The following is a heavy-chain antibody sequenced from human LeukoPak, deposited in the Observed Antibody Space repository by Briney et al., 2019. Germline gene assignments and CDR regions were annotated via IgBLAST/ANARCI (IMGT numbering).Heavy chain of an antibody. CDR2: ISGGGGNT. CDR1: GFTVNNYG. J-gene: IGHJ4*02. V-gene: IGHV3-23*01. CDR3: ARDGSSSSYYFDY. Sequence: GGSLRLSCAASGFTVNNYGMNWVRQAPGKGLEWVSVISGGGGNTYYADSVKGRFTISRDKSKNTVDLQMNSLRAEDTAIYYCARDGSSSSYYFDYWGQGTLVTVSS. D-gene: IGHD6-13*01.